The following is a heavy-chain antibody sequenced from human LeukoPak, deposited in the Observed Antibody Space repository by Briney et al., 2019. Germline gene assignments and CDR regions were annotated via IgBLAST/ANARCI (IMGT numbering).Heavy chain of an antibody. CDR3: AKTVRQSYYYYYGMDV. J-gene: IGHJ6*02. D-gene: IGHD4-11*01. V-gene: IGHV3-23*01. CDR1: GFTFSSYA. CDR2: ISGSGGST. Sequence: GGSLRLSCAASGFTFSSYAMSWVRQAPGKGLEWVSAISGSGGSTYYADSVKGRFTISRDNSKNTLYLQMNSLRAEDTAVYYCAKTVRQSYYYYYGMDVWGHGTTVTVSS.